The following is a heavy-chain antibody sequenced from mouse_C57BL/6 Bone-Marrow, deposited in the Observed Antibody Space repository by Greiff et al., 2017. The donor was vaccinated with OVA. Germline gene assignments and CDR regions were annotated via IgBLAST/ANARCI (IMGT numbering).Heavy chain of an antibody. D-gene: IGHD1-1*01. CDR1: GYAFSSSW. J-gene: IGHJ2*01. CDR3: ARSAPYGSYHYFDY. V-gene: IGHV1-82*01. Sequence: VKLQQSGPELVKPGASVKISCKASGYAFSSSWMNWVKQRPGKGLEWIGRIYPGDGDTNYNGKFKGKATLTADKSSSTAYMQLSSLTSEDSAVYFCARSAPYGSYHYFDYWGQGTTLTVSS. CDR2: IYPGDGDT.